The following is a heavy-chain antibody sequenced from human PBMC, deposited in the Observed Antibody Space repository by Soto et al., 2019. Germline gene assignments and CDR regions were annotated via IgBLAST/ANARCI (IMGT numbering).Heavy chain of an antibody. V-gene: IGHV1-8*01. CDR3: ARSYSSSWYLMVSYYYGMDV. CDR2: MNPNSGNT. CDR1: GYTFTSYD. Sequence: ASVKVSCKASGYTFTSYDINWVRQATGQGLEWMGWMNPNSGNTGYAQKFQGRVTMTRNTSISTAYTELSSLRSEDTAVYYCARSYSSSWYLMVSYYYGMDVWGQGTTVTVSS. D-gene: IGHD6-13*01. J-gene: IGHJ6*02.